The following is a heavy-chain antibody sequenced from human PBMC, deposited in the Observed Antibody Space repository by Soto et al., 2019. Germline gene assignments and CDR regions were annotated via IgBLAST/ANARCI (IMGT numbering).Heavy chain of an antibody. CDR2: ILYDGTNR. CDR1: GFSFSNYD. CDR3: SKGRCIGNSGRASFGMDV. V-gene: IGHV3-30*18. J-gene: IGHJ6*02. Sequence: QVQVVESGGGVVQPGRSLRLSCAASGFSFSNYDMHWVRQAPGKGLEWVAAILYDGTNRNYGDSVKGRFTVSRDNSRNTLNLQMNSLRPDDTAVYYCSKGRCIGNSGRASFGMDVWGQGTTVTVSS. D-gene: IGHD6-19*01.